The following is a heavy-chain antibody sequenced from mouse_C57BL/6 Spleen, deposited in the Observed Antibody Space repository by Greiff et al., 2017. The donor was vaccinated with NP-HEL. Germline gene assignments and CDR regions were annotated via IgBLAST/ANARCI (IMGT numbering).Heavy chain of an antibody. D-gene: IGHD4-1*01. J-gene: IGHJ2*01. V-gene: IGHV1-59*01. CDR2: IDPSDSYT. CDR1: GYTFTSYW. CDR3: ARGLTGVFNY. Sequence: VQLQQSGAELVRPGTSVKLSCKASGYTFTSYWMHWVKQRPGQGLEWIGVIDPSDSYTNYNQKFKGKATLTVDTSSSTAYMQLSSLTSEDSAVYYCARGLTGVFNYWGQGTTLTVSS.